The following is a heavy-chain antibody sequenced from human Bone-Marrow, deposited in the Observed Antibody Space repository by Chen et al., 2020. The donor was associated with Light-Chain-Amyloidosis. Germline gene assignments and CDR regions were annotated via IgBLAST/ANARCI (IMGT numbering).Heavy chain of an antibody. CDR3: AKVLTAFDGSYNFDH. D-gene: IGHD3-10*01. CDR1: GFTFRSYP. J-gene: IGHJ4*02. V-gene: IGHV3-23*01. CDR2: ISSTGSAA. Sequence: EVQMLESGGELVQPGGSLRLSCEASGFTFRSYPMSWVRQASGKGLEWVSSISSTGSAAYYADTVNGRFTISRDNSKNTVHLQMDNLRAEDTAMYYCAKVLTAFDGSYNFDHWGRGNLVTVSS.